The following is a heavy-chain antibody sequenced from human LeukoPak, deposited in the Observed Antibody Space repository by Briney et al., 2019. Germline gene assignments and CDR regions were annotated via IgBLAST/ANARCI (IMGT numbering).Heavy chain of an antibody. V-gene: IGHV4-39*07. J-gene: IGHJ5*02. D-gene: IGHD2-2*01. CDR2: IYHSGNT. Sequence: SETLSLTCAVSGVSISSSNSYWGWIRQPPGKGLEWIANIYHSGNTYYNPSLKSRVTISVDTSRNQFSLKLSSVTAADTAVYYCALQPARRLSWFDPWGQGTLVTVSS. CDR1: GVSISSSNSY. CDR3: ALQPARRLSWFDP.